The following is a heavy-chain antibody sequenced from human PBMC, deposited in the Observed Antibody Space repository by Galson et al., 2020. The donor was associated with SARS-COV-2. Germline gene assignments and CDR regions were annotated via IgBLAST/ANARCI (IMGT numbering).Heavy chain of an antibody. J-gene: IGHJ6*02. CDR1: GFTFSSYG. Sequence: GGSLRLSCAASGFTFSSYGMHWVRQAPGKGLEWVAVIWYDGSNKYYADSVKGRFTISRDNSKNTLYLQMNSLRAEDTAVYYCARDPAIVLMVYAIPLGGMDVWGQGTTVTVSS. V-gene: IGHV3-33*01. D-gene: IGHD2-8*01. CDR2: IWYDGSNK. CDR3: ARDPAIVLMVYAIPLGGMDV.